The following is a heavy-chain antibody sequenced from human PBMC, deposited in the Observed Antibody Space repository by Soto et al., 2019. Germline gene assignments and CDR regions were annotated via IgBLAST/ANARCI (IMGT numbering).Heavy chain of an antibody. D-gene: IGHD2-21*02. J-gene: IGHJ6*02. CDR3: ARVGGGDCHRGMDV. Sequence: QVQLQESGPGLVKPSQTLSLTCTVSGGSISSGGYYWSWIRQHPGKGLEWIGYIYYSGSTYYNPSLNSRVTISVDTSKTEFALSHSSVTAADTAVYYCARVGGGDCHRGMDVWGQGSTGTV. CDR1: GGSISSGGYY. CDR2: IYYSGST. V-gene: IGHV4-31*03.